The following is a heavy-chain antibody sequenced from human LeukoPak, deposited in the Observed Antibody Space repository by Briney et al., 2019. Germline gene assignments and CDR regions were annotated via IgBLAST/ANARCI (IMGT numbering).Heavy chain of an antibody. CDR2: IDTSGNT. D-gene: IGHD2/OR15-2a*01. V-gene: IGHV4-4*07. CDR1: GGSISSYY. Sequence: SETLSLTCTVSGGSISSYYWSWIRQPAGKGLEWIGRIDTSGNTNYKPSLKSRVTMSVDTSKNQLSLKLSSVTAADTAVYYCARGQKNTPFDYWGQGTLVTVSS. J-gene: IGHJ4*02. CDR3: ARGQKNTPFDY.